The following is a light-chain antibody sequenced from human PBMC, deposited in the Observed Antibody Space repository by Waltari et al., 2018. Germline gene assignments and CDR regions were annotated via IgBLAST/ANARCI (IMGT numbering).Light chain of an antibody. CDR1: DIDSKS. J-gene: IGLJ2*01. CDR3: QVYYPNSDHVV. Sequence: SYVLTQPPSVSVAPVKTARITCGGKDIDSKSVPWYHQKPGQAPAPVVYDDSERPSGIPERFSGSKSGDTATLTISRVEAGDEADYYCQVYYPNSDHVVFGGGTKLTVL. CDR2: DDS. V-gene: IGLV3-21*03.